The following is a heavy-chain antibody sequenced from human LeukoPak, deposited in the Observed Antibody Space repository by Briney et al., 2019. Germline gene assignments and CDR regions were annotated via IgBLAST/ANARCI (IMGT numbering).Heavy chain of an antibody. CDR3: AKDPSNAARGRGIYFDY. CDR2: ISGSGGST. Sequence: GGSLRLSCAASGLTFSSYAMSWVRQAPGKGLEWVSAISGSGGSTYYADSVKGRFTISRDNSKNTLYLQMNSLRAEDTAVYYCAKDPSNAARGRGIYFDYWGQGTLVTVSS. V-gene: IGHV3-23*01. D-gene: IGHD3-10*01. CDR1: GLTFSSYA. J-gene: IGHJ4*02.